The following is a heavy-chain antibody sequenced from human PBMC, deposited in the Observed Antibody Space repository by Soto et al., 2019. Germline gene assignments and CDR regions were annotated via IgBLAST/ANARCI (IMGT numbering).Heavy chain of an antibody. J-gene: IGHJ4*02. CDR1: GFTLSGHC. CDR2: VTHDGTER. D-gene: IGHD3-10*01. Sequence: QVQLVASGGGVVQPGRSLSLSCAASGFTLSGHCLHWVRQAPGKGLEWVAVVTHDGTERHYPDSVKGRFTITRDISKNTFYLQMNSLRVEDTVMYYCAREKNSGYYRTVDYWGQGTLVTVSS. CDR3: AREKNSGYYRTVDY. V-gene: IGHV3-30*03.